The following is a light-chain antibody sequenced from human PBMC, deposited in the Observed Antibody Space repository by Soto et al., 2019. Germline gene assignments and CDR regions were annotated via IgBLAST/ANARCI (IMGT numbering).Light chain of an antibody. Sequence: QSALTQPPSASGSPGQSVTISCTGTSSDVGGYNYVSWYQQHPGKAPKLMISEVSKRPSGVPASFSGSKSGNTASLTVSGLQAEDEADYYCSSFAGNNNLVFGGGTKLTVL. CDR3: SSFAGNNNLV. CDR1: SSDVGGYNY. V-gene: IGLV2-8*01. CDR2: EVS. J-gene: IGLJ2*01.